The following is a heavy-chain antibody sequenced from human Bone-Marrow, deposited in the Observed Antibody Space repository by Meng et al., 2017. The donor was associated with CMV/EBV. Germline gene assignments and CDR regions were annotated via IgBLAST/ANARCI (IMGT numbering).Heavy chain of an antibody. Sequence: GGSLRLSCAASGFTFSSYAMHWVRQAPGKGLEWVAVISYDGSTKYYADSVKGRFTISRDNSKNTLYLQMNSLRAEDTAVYYCARDGPGYAFDIWGQGTMVTVSS. CDR2: ISYDGSTK. CDR3: ARDGPGYAFDI. D-gene: IGHD6-25*01. J-gene: IGHJ3*02. CDR1: GFTFSSYA. V-gene: IGHV3-30*14.